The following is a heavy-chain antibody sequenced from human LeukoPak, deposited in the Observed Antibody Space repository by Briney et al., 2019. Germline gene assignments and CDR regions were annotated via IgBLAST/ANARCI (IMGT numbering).Heavy chain of an antibody. V-gene: IGHV3-66*01. CDR3: ARTYDFGIGPPGDAFDN. J-gene: IGHJ3*02. CDR2: IYNDDSA. D-gene: IGHD3-3*01. CDR1: GFTVSNNY. Sequence: GGSLRLSCAASGFTVSNNYMSWVRQAPGKGLEWVSVIYNDDSASYTDSVKGRFTISRDNSRNTLYLQMNSLRAEDTAVYYCARTYDFGIGPPGDAFDNWGQGTLVTVFS.